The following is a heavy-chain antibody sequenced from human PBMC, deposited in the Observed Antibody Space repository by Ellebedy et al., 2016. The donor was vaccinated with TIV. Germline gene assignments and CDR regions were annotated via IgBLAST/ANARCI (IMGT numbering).Heavy chain of an antibody. J-gene: IGHJ3*02. V-gene: IGHV4-59*01. D-gene: IGHD2-15*01. Sequence: SETLSLXXTVSGGPISSYYWSWIRQPPGKGLEWIGYIYYSGSTNYNPSLKSRVTISVDTSKNQFSLKLSSVTAADTAVYYCARGSGGRLTSRQTDAFDIWGQGTMVTVSS. CDR2: IYYSGST. CDR1: GGPISSYY. CDR3: ARGSGGRLTSRQTDAFDI.